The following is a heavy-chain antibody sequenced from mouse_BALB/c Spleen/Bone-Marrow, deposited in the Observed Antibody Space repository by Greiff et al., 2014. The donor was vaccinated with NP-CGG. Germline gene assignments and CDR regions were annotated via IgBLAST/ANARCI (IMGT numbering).Heavy chain of an antibody. CDR3: ARDSSGGILAMDY. CDR1: GDSITSGY. CDR2: ISYSGST. J-gene: IGHJ4*01. V-gene: IGHV3-8*02. D-gene: IGHD3-2*01. Sequence: VQLQQSGPSLVKPSQTLSLTCSVTGDSITSGYWNWIRKFPGNKLEYMGYISYSGSTYYNPSLKSRISISRDISKNQYYLQLNSVTTEDTATYYCARDSSGGILAMDYCGQGTSVTVSS.